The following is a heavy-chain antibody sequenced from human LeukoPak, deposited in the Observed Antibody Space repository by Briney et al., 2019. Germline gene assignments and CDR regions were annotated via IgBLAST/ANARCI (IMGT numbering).Heavy chain of an antibody. D-gene: IGHD4-11*01. CDR1: GGSFSGYY. CDR3: ARTLSAVTRSDWFDP. CDR2: INHSGST. Sequence: SETLSLTCAVYGGSFSGYYWSWIRQPPGKGLEWIGEINHSGSTNYNPSLKSRVTISVDTSKNQFSLKLSSVTAADTAVYYCARTLSAVTRSDWFDPWGQGTLVTVSS. V-gene: IGHV4-34*01. J-gene: IGHJ5*02.